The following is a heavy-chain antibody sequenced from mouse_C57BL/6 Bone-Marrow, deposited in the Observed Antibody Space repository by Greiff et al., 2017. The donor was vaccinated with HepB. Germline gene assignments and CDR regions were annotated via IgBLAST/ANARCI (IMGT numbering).Heavy chain of an antibody. CDR1: GFNIKDYY. Sequence: VQLKQSGAELVKPGASVKLSCTASGFNIKDYYMHWVKQRTEQGLEWIGRIDPEDGDTKYAPKFQGKATITADTSSNTAYLQLSSLTSEDTAVYYCARPSSFWYFDVWGTGTTVTVSS. V-gene: IGHV14-2*01. CDR3: ARPSSFWYFDV. J-gene: IGHJ1*03. CDR2: IDPEDGDT.